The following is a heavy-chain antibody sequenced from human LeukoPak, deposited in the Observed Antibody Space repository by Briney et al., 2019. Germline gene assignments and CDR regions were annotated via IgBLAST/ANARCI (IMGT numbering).Heavy chain of an antibody. J-gene: IGHJ4*02. D-gene: IGHD2-8*01. CDR1: GGSISSYY. V-gene: IGHV4-59*12. Sequence: PSETLSLTCTVSGGSISSYYWSWIRQPPGRGLEWIGYIYYSGSTNYNPSLKSRVTISVDTSKNQFSLKLSSVTAADTAVYYCARAVSPRFVDYWGQGTLVTVSS. CDR3: ARAVSPRFVDY. CDR2: IYYSGST.